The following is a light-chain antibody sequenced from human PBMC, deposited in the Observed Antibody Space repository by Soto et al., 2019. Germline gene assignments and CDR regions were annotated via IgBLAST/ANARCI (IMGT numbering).Light chain of an antibody. J-gene: IGKJ2*01. CDR2: DAS. CDR3: QQRSNWPPRT. Sequence: EIVLPQSPATLSLSPGERATLSCRASQSVSTYLAWYQQKPGQAPRLLIYDASTRATGIPCRFSGSGSGTDFTLTISSLEPEDFAVYYCQQRSNWPPRTFGQGTKLEIK. V-gene: IGKV3-11*01. CDR1: QSVSTY.